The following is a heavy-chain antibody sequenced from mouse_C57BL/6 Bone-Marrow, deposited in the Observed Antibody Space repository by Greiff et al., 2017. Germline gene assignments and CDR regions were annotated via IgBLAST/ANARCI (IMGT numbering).Heavy chain of an antibody. J-gene: IGHJ3*01. D-gene: IGHD1-1*01. CDR1: GYTFTSYW. CDR2: IHPSDSDT. CDR3: SISPITTVV. Sequence: QVQLQQPGAELVKPGASVKVSCKASGYTFTSYWLHWVKQRTGQGLEWIGRIHPSDSDTNYNQKFKGKATLTVDKSSSTAYMQLSSLTTEDSSVYYCSISPITTVVWGQGTLVTVSA. V-gene: IGHV1-74*01.